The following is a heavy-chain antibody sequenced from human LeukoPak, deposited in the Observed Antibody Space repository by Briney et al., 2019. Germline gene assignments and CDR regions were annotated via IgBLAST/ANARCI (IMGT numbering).Heavy chain of an antibody. D-gene: IGHD2-2*01. V-gene: IGHV2-5*02. CDR3: CPVLSGYWSSTRCYGGGGYFDY. Sequence: SGPTLVNPTQTLTLTCTFSGFSLSTSGVGVGWIRQPPGKALEWLALIYWDDDKRYSPSLKSRLTITKDTSKNQVVLTMTNMDPVDQAKYFCCPVLSGYWSSTRCYGGGGYFDYWGQGTLVTVSS. J-gene: IGHJ4*02. CDR2: IYWDDDK. CDR1: GFSLSTSGVG.